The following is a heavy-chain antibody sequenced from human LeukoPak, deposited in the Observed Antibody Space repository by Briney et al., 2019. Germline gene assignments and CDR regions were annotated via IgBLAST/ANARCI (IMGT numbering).Heavy chain of an antibody. CDR3: ARDRSNYYDSSGYSN. CDR2: IIPIFGTA. Sequence: SVKVSCKASGGTFSSYAISWVRQAPGQGLEWMGGIIPIFGTANYAQKFQGRVTITTDESTSTAYMELSSLRSEDTAVYYCARDRSNYYDSSGYSNWGQGTLVTVSS. V-gene: IGHV1-69*05. J-gene: IGHJ4*02. CDR1: GGTFSSYA. D-gene: IGHD3-22*01.